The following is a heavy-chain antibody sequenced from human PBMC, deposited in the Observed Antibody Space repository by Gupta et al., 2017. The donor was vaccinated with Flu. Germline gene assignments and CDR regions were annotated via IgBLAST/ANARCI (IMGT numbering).Heavy chain of an antibody. V-gene: IGHV3-7*01. J-gene: IGHJ6*02. CDR1: GFTFSSYW. CDR2: IKQDGSEK. CDR3: ARDLYSSSWRAYYYYGMDV. D-gene: IGHD6-13*01. Sequence: EVQLVESGGGLVQPGGSLRLSCAASGFTFSSYWMSWVRQAPGTGLEWVANIKQDGSEKYYVDSVKGRFTISRDNAKNSLYLQMNSLRAEDTAVYYCARDLYSSSWRAYYYYGMDVWGQGTTVTVSS.